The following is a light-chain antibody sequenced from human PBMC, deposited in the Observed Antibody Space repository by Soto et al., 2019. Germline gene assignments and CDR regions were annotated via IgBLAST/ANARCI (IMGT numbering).Light chain of an antibody. CDR3: SSYTTSSPYV. CDR1: SSDVGAYNF. J-gene: IGLJ1*01. Sequence: QSALTQPASVSGSPGQSITISCTGTSSDVGAYNFVSWYQHHPGRAPKLIIYEVTTRPSGVSHRFSGSKSGNTASLTISGLQAEDEADYYCSSYTTSSPYVFGSATKVTVL. V-gene: IGLV2-14*01. CDR2: EVT.